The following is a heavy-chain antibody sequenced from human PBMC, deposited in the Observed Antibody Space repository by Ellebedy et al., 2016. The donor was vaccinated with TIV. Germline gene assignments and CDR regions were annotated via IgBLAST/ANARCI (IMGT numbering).Heavy chain of an antibody. CDR3: ARLRQSRDRSHWYFDL. D-gene: IGHD1-14*01. J-gene: IGHJ2*01. Sequence: GSLRLSXTVSGGSFSSYYWSWIRQSAGQGLEWIGRIFMSGSTSYNPSLKNRVPMSVDASTTQLSLNLSSVTAADTAVYFCARLRQSRDRSHWYFDLWGRGTLVTVSS. CDR1: GGSFSSYY. V-gene: IGHV4-4*07. CDR2: IFMSGST.